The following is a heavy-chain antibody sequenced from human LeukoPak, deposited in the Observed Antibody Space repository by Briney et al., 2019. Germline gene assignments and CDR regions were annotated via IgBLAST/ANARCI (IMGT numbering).Heavy chain of an antibody. CDR3: ASAGGDSRSPLPFYY. CDR2: VYHSGSP. CDR1: GGSISSNNW. V-gene: IGHV4-4*02. J-gene: IGHJ4*02. Sequence: PSETLSLTCAVSGGSISSNNWWGWVRQPPGKGLEWIGEVYHSGSPNYNPSLKSRVTISVDKSRNHFSLNLSSVTAADTAVYFCASAGGDSRSPLPFYYWGQGTLVTVSS. D-gene: IGHD6-6*01.